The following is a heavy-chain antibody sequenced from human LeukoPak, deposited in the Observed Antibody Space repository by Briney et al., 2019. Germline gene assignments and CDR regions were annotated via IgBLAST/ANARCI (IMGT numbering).Heavy chain of an antibody. CDR2: INQDESGK. J-gene: IGHJ4*02. Sequence: GGSLRLSCATSGFIFSRYWMSWVRQAPGKGLEWVANINQDESGKNYVDSVKGRFTISRDNAKNSLDLQMNSLRAEDTAVYFCAREGSGYSTNFDYWGQGTLVTVSS. V-gene: IGHV3-7*03. CDR3: AREGSGYSTNFDY. D-gene: IGHD3-3*01. CDR1: GFIFSRYW.